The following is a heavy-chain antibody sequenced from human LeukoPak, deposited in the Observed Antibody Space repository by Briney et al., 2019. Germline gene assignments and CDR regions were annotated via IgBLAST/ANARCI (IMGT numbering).Heavy chain of an antibody. Sequence: PSETLSLTCAVSGGSISSTNWWSWVRQPPGKGLEWIGEIYHSGSTNYNPSLRSRVTISVDKSKNQFSLKLSSVTAADTAVYSCARNYYYDSSGYVGRTFDIWGQGTMVTVSS. J-gene: IGHJ3*02. V-gene: IGHV4-4*02. CDR1: GGSISSTNW. CDR3: ARNYYYDSSGYVGRTFDI. D-gene: IGHD3-22*01. CDR2: IYHSGST.